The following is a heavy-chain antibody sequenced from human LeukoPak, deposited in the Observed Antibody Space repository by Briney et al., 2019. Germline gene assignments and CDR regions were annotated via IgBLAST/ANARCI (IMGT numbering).Heavy chain of an antibody. J-gene: IGHJ4*02. CDR1: GVSFSGYY. V-gene: IGHV4-34*01. CDR2: INHSGST. Sequence: AETLSLTCAVYGVSFSGYYWSWVRQPPGKGLEWIGEINHSGSTNYNPALTRRVPISVDTSNTKFSLKLRSVTAADTAVYYCARGGGQQLDLDYWGQGTLVTVSS. D-gene: IGHD6-13*01. CDR3: ARGGGQQLDLDY.